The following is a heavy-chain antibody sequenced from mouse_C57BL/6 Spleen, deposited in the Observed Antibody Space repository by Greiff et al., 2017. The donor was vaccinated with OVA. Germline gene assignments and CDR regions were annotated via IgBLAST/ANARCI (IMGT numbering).Heavy chain of an antibody. CDR3: ARRGTTVYYFDY. Sequence: VQLQQSGAELVRPGASVKLSCKASGYTFTSYGISWVKQRTGQGLEWIGEIYPRSGNTYYNEKFKGKATLTADKSSSTTYMELRSLTSEDSAVYFCARRGTTVYYFDYWGQGTTLTVSS. CDR2: IYPRSGNT. V-gene: IGHV1-81*01. CDR1: GYTFTSYG. J-gene: IGHJ2*01. D-gene: IGHD1-1*01.